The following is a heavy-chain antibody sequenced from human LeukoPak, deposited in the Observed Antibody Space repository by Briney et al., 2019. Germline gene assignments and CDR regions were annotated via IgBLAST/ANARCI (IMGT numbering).Heavy chain of an antibody. V-gene: IGHV1-18*01. CDR3: ARDFRPLNWGSSYYFDY. J-gene: IGHJ4*02. CDR2: ISAYNGNT. Sequence: GASVRVSCKASGYTFTSYGISWVRQAPGQGLEWMGWISAYNGNTNYAQKLQGRVTMTTDTSTSTAYMELRSLRSDDTAVYYCARDFRPLNWGSSYYFDYWGQGTLVTVSS. CDR1: GYTFTSYG. D-gene: IGHD7-27*01.